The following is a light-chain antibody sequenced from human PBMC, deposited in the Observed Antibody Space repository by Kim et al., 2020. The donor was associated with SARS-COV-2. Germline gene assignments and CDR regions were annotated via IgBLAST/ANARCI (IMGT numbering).Light chain of an antibody. CDR2: GAS. CDR1: QSVSNSY. CDR3: QQYGDSPYT. Sequence: LSPGESATPYCRASQSVSNSYVAWYKQRPGQAPRLLIYGASNRATGIPDRFSGGGSGTDFTLTISRLEPEDFAVYHCQQYGDSPYTFGQGTKLEI. J-gene: IGKJ2*01. V-gene: IGKV3-20*01.